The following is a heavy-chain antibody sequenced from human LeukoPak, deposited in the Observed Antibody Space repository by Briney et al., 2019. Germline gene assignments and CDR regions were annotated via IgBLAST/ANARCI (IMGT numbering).Heavy chain of an antibody. J-gene: IGHJ4*02. CDR2: IYPGDSDT. V-gene: IGHV5-51*01. Sequence: GESLKISCKGSGYSFTSYWIGWVRQMPGKGLEWMGIIYPGDSDTGYSPSFQGRVTISADKSISTAYLQWSSLKASDTAMYYCARRRAEYSGYDFEDYWGQGTLVTVSS. CDR3: ARRRAEYSGYDFEDY. CDR1: GYSFTSYW. D-gene: IGHD5-12*01.